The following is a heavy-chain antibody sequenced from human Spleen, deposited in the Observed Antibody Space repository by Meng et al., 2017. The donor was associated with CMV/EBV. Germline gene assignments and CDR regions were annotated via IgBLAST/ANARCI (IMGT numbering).Heavy chain of an antibody. V-gene: IGHV1-18*01. J-gene: IGHJ4*02. CDR2: ISPYGGNT. Sequence: PCSPFTAYAVSWVRHAPGQGLAWLGWISPYGGNTHSAEKVRDRVTLTTDSSASTAYLNLWSLISDDAAIYYCAASVGATTVDYLDFWGQGTLVTVSS. CDR3: AASVGATTVDYLDF. D-gene: IGHD1-26*01. CDR1: CSPFTAYA.